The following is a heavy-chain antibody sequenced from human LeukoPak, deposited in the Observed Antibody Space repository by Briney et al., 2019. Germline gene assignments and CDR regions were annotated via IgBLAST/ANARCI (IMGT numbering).Heavy chain of an antibody. Sequence: SETLSLTCSVSGGSMSTMSYYWGWIRQAPGKGLEWIGSIYYSGITYHNPSLKSRVTISVDTSKNQFSLKLSSVTAADTAVYYCARGFRLLAGWYFDYWGQGTLVTVSS. J-gene: IGHJ4*02. CDR3: ARGFRLLAGWYFDY. D-gene: IGHD6-19*01. V-gene: IGHV4-39*01. CDR1: GGSMSTMSYY. CDR2: IYYSGIT.